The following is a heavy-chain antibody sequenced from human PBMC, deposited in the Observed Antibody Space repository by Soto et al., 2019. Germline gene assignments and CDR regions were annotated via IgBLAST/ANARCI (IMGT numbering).Heavy chain of an antibody. D-gene: IGHD1-26*01. V-gene: IGHV1-69*02. J-gene: IGHJ6*03. CDR1: GGTFSSYT. CDR3: ARVNGRVPDMDV. Sequence: QVQLVQSGAEVKKPGSSVKVSCKASGGTFSSYTISWVRQAPGQGLEWMGRIIPILGIANYAQKFQGRVTITADKSTSTAYMELSRLRSEDTAVYYCARVNGRVPDMDVWCKGTTVTVSS. CDR2: IIPILGIA.